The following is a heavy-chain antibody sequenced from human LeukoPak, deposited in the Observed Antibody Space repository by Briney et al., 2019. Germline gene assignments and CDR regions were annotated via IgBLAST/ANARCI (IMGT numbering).Heavy chain of an antibody. CDR1: GFTVSSNY. Sequence: PGGSLRLSCAASGFTVSSNYMSWVRQAPGKGLEWVSVIYSGGSSYYADSVKGRFTISRDNSKNTLYLQMNSLRAEDTAVYYCAKDTASRYCSSTSCYRDLSDYWGQGTLVTVSS. CDR3: AKDTASRYCSSTSCYRDLSDY. V-gene: IGHV3-53*05. J-gene: IGHJ4*02. D-gene: IGHD2-2*01. CDR2: IYSGGSS.